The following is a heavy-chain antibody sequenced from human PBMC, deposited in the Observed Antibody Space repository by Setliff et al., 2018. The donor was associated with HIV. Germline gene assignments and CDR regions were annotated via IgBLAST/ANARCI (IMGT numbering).Heavy chain of an antibody. CDR1: GYTFTGYY. CDR3: ARGVTTIQY. D-gene: IGHD4-4*01. V-gene: IGHV1-8*02. J-gene: IGHJ4*02. Sequence: ASVKVSCKASGYTFTGYYMHWVRQTSGQGLEWMGSMNANSGSAVYAPQFQGRVTMTRNTSISTAYMDMSSLRSEDTAVYYCARGVTTIQYWGQGTLVTVSS. CDR2: MNANSGSA.